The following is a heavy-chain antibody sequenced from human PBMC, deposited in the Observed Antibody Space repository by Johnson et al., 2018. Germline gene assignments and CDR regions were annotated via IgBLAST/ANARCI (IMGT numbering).Heavy chain of an antibody. D-gene: IGHD2-2*01. CDR3: ARLPPDVIAVVPSPTPLAFDI. CDR2: IYPGDSDT. V-gene: IGHV5-51*01. J-gene: IGHJ3*02. CDR1: GYSFTSHW. Sequence: VQLVQSGAEVKKPGESLKISCKGSGYSFTSHWIGWVRQMPGKGLEWMGIIYPGDSDTTYGPSFQGQVTISVDKSLSTAYLQWSRLKASDTAMYYCARLPPDVIAVVPSPTPLAFDIWGQGTTVTVSS.